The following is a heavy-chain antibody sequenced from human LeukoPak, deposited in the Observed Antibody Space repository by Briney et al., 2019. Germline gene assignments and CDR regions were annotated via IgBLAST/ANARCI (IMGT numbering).Heavy chain of an antibody. V-gene: IGHV4-34*01. D-gene: IGHD3-22*01. J-gene: IGHJ6*03. CDR3: ARGRQEISMILVVMTGVSYYLDV. CDR1: GGSFSGYY. CDR2: INPSGST. Sequence: KPSETLSLTCAVYGGSFSGYYWTGIRQSPGKGREWIGEINPSGSTYYNPSLKSRLTISRDTSKNQISLRLSSVTASDTAVYYCARGRQEISMILVVMTGVSYYLDVWGKGTTVTVS.